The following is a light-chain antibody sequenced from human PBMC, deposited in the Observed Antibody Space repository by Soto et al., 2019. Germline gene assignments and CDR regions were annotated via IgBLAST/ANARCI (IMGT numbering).Light chain of an antibody. CDR2: DAS. CDR3: LQHKSYPRT. CDR1: QDIATY. V-gene: IGKV1-33*01. Sequence: DIQMTQSPSSLSASVGNRVTITCQASQDIATYLNWYQQKPGKAPNLLIYDASNLETGVPSRFSGGGSGTEFTLTISSLQPEDFATYYCLQHKSYPRTFGQGTKVDIK. J-gene: IGKJ1*01.